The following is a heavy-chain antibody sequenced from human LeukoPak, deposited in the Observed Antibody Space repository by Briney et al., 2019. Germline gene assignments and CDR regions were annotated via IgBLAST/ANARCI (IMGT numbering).Heavy chain of an antibody. V-gene: IGHV3-21*01. CDR2: ISSSSSYI. CDR3: ARDKPGEQWLPRYYYGMDV. CDR1: GFTFSSYS. D-gene: IGHD6-19*01. Sequence: GGSLRLSCAATGFTFSSYSMNWVRQAPGKGLEWVSSISSSSSYIYYADSVKGRFTISRDNAKNSLYLQMNSLRAEDTAVYYCARDKPGEQWLPRYYYGMDVWGQGTTVTVSS. J-gene: IGHJ6*02.